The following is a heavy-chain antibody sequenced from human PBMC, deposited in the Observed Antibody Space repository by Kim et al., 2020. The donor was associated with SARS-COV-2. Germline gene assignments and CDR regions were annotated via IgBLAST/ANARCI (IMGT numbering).Heavy chain of an antibody. Sequence: SETLSLTCTVSGDSISSSPYYWGWIRQPPGKGLEWIGSIYYSGISYSNPSLKGRAIMSVDTSKNQFSLKLSSVTAADTAVYSCGRHYRTRGAGDGLDVWGQGTTVTVSS. CDR1: GDSISSSPYY. V-gene: IGHV4-39*01. D-gene: IGHD3-10*01. CDR3: GRHYRTRGAGDGLDV. CDR2: IYYSGIS. J-gene: IGHJ6*02.